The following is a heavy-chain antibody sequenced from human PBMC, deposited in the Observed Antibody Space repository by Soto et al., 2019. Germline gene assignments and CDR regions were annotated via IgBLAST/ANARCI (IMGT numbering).Heavy chain of an antibody. D-gene: IGHD3-22*01. Sequence: GGSLRLSCAASGFTFSSYAMSWVRQAPGKGLEWVSAISGSGGNTYYADSVKGRFTRFRDNSKNTLYLQMNSLRAEDTAVASGAKDLPYDGDSSGYRVFDYWGQGTLVTVSS. CDR1: GFTFSSYA. J-gene: IGHJ4*02. CDR3: AKDLPYDGDSSGYRVFDY. CDR2: ISGSGGNT. V-gene: IGHV3-23*01.